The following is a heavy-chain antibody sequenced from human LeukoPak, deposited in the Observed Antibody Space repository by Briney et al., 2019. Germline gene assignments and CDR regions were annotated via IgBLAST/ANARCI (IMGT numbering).Heavy chain of an antibody. CDR3: ARGGVYCSGGSCYTPFDY. D-gene: IGHD2-15*01. CDR2: IIPNLGIA. Sequence: AVTVSCKASGGTFSSYVISWVRQAPGEGLEWMGKIIPNLGIANYAHKFQGRVTITADESTSTAYMELSSLRSEDTAVYYCARGGVYCSGGSCYTPFDYWGQGTLVTVSS. J-gene: IGHJ4*02. V-gene: IGHV1-69*04. CDR1: GGTFSSYV.